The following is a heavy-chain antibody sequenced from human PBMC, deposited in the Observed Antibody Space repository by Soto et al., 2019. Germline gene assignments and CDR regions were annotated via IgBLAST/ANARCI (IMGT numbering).Heavy chain of an antibody. CDR3: AIVNGEAADRGESFDI. D-gene: IGHD2-8*01. J-gene: IGHJ3*02. V-gene: IGHV1-18*01. CDR2: ISAYNGNT. CDR1: GYTFTSYG. Sequence: QVQLVQSGAEVKKPGASVKVSCKASGYTFTSYGISWVRQAPGQGLEWMGWISAYNGNTNYAQKLQGRVTMTTDKSTSTGYMELRSVRSEDKGVYYCAIVNGEAADRGESFDIWGQGTMVPGSS.